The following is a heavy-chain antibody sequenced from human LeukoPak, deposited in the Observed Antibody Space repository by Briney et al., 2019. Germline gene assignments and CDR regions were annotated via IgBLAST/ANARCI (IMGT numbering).Heavy chain of an antibody. CDR2: ISYDGSNK. J-gene: IGHJ4*02. CDR1: GFTFSSYG. CDR3: AKAIYDSSGYYLEN. V-gene: IGHV3-30*18. Sequence: GGSLRPSCAASGFTFSSYGMHWVRQAPGKGLEWVAVISYDGSNKYYADSVKGRFTISRDNSKNTLYLQMNSLRAEDTAVYYCAKAIYDSSGYYLENWGQGTLVTVSS. D-gene: IGHD3-22*01.